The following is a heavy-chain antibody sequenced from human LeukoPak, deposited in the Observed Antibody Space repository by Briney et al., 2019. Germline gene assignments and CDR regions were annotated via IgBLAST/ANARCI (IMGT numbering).Heavy chain of an antibody. CDR2: ISSSSSTI. CDR3: ARGTVTTFHYYYHMDV. CDR1: GFTFSSYS. Sequence: GGSLRLSCAASGFTFSSYSMNWVRQAPGKGLEWVSYISSSSSTIYYADSVKGRFTISRDNAKNSLYLQMNSLRAEDTAVYYCARGTVTTFHYYYHMDVWGKGTTVTVSS. D-gene: IGHD4-17*01. J-gene: IGHJ6*03. V-gene: IGHV3-48*01.